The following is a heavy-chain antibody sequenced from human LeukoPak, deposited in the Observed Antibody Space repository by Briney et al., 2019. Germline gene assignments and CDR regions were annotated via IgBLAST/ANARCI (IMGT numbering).Heavy chain of an antibody. J-gene: IGHJ4*02. CDR2: INPNSGGT. V-gene: IGHV1-2*02. D-gene: IGHD3-22*01. CDR3: ARTYPDSSGYYYDY. Sequence: GSSVKVSCKASGGIFSRYAISWVRQAPGQGLEWMGWINPNSGGTNYAQKFQGRVTMTRDTSISTAYMELSRLRSDDTAVYYCARTYPDSSGYYYDYWGQGTLVTVSS. CDR1: GGIFSRYA.